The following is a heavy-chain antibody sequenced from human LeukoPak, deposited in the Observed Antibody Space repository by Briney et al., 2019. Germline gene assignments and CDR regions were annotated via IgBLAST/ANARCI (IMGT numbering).Heavy chain of an antibody. J-gene: IGHJ3*02. D-gene: IGHD3-10*01. CDR1: GFTFRSFW. Sequence: TGGSLRLPCAASGFTFRSFWMHWVRQTPGKGLVWVSRINGDGSNTTYADSVKGRFTTSRDTAKNTVYLQMNSLRAEDTAAYYCARGSGSYSSDAFDIWGQGTMVTVSS. V-gene: IGHV3-74*01. CDR3: ARGSGSYSSDAFDI. CDR2: INGDGSNT.